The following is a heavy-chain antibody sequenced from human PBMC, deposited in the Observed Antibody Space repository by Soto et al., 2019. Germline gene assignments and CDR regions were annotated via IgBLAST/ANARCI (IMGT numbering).Heavy chain of an antibody. D-gene: IGHD6-19*01. J-gene: IGHJ5*02. CDR1: GCSISSYY. Sequence: SESLSLTCTVSGCSISSYYWSWIRQPPGKGLEWIGYIYYSGSTNYNPSLKSRVTISVDTSKNQFSLKLSSVTAADTAVYYCARTHRSSGGWFDPWGQGTLVTAPQ. CDR3: ARTHRSSGGWFDP. CDR2: IYYSGST. V-gene: IGHV4-59*01.